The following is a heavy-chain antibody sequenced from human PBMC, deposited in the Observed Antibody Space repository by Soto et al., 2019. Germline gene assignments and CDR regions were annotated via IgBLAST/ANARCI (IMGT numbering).Heavy chain of an antibody. V-gene: IGHV3-30-3*01. D-gene: IGHD6-6*01. J-gene: IGHJ6*02. CDR3: AREYQSIAARPGKYGMDV. CDR1: GFTFISYA. CDR2: ISYDGSNK. Sequence: LRLSCAASGFTFISYAMHWVRQSPGKWLEWVAVISYDGSNKYYADSVKGRFTISRDNSKNTLYLQMNSLRAEDTAVYYCAREYQSIAARPGKYGMDVWGQGTTVTVSS.